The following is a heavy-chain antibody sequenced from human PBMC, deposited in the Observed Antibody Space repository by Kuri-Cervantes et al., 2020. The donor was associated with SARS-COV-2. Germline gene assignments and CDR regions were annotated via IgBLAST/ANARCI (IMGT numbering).Heavy chain of an antibody. J-gene: IGHJ4*02. CDR2: VRRDGSNY. D-gene: IGHD3-9*01. CDR1: EFTFDDYA. V-gene: IGHV3-30*02. Sequence: GESLKISCAASEFTFDDYAMHWVRQTPGTGLEWVGFVRRDGSNYYYADSVKGRFTTSRDNAKNSLYLQMNSLRAEDTAVYYCARGTLRYFDWLLGDTDYWGQGTLVTVSS. CDR3: ARGTLRYFDWLLGDTDY.